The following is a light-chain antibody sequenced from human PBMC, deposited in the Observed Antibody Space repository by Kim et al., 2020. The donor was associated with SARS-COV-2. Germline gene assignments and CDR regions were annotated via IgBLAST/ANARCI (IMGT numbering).Light chain of an antibody. CDR3: HEYKSNSWT. CDR1: QSVNIY. J-gene: IGKJ1*01. V-gene: IGKV1-5*01. Sequence: DIQMTQSPSTLSASVGDRVTITCRASQSVNIYLAWYQHRPGKAPDLLIYDASILQSGVPSRFRGSGSGTDFTLTISGLQPDDFATYYCHEYKSNSWTFGQGTKVDIK. CDR2: DAS.